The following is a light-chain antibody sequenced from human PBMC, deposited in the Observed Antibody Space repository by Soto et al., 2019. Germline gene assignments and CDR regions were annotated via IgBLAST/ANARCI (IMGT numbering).Light chain of an antibody. CDR2: EGS. Sequence: QSALTQPASVSGSPGQSITISCTGTSSDVGSYNLVSWHQQHPGKAPKLMIYEGSKRPSGASNRFSGSKSGNTASLTISGLQAEDEADYYCSSYAGSNTFVFGTGTKVT. CDR1: SSDVGSYNL. CDR3: SSYAGSNTFV. J-gene: IGLJ1*01. V-gene: IGLV2-23*03.